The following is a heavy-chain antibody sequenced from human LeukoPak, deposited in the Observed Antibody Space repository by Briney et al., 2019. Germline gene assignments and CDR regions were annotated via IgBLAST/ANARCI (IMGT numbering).Heavy chain of an antibody. Sequence: GGSLRLSCGVSGFIFSDYWMNWVRQAPGKGLELVASIKQDGGEKSYVDSVKGRFTISRDNAKNSLYLQMSSLRAEDTAVYYCARDGTAAGLYFDLWGQGTPVTVSS. CDR2: IKQDGGEK. CDR3: ARDGTAAGLYFDL. J-gene: IGHJ4*01. D-gene: IGHD6-13*01. V-gene: IGHV3-7*01. CDR1: GFIFSDYW.